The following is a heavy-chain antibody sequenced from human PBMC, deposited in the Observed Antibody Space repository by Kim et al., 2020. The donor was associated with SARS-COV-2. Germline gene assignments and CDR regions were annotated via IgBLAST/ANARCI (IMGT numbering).Heavy chain of an antibody. Sequence: ADSVKGRFTISRDKSKNTLYLQMNSLRAEDTAVYYCANGYSGPFGDAFDIWGQGTMVTVSS. CDR3: ANGYSGPFGDAFDI. D-gene: IGHD1-26*01. J-gene: IGHJ3*02. V-gene: IGHV3-23*01.